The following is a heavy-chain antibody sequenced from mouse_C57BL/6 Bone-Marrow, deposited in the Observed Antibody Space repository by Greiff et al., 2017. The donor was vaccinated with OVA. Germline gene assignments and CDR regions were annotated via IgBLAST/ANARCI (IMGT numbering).Heavy chain of an antibody. D-gene: IGHD2-4*01. CDR1: GFTIKDDY. Sequence: EVQLQQSGAELVRPGASVKLSCTASGFTIKDDYMHWVKQRPEQGLEWIGWIDPENGDTGYASKFQGKATITADPSSNTASLQLSSLTSYDTAVYYFTREDYDEVAWFAYWGQGTLVTVSA. CDR2: IDPENGDT. CDR3: TREDYDEVAWFAY. J-gene: IGHJ3*01. V-gene: IGHV14-4*01.